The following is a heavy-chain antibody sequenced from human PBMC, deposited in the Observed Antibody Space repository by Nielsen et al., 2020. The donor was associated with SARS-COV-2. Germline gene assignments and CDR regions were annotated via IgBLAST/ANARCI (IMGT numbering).Heavy chain of an antibody. J-gene: IGHJ4*02. CDR2: IYYSGST. CDR1: GGSISSGDYY. Sequence: SETLSLTCTVSGGSISSGDYYWSWIRQPPGKGLEWIGYIYYSGSTYYNPSLKSRVTISVDTSKNQFSLKLNSVTAADTAVYYCARDYTALGLGVFDYWGQGTLVTVSS. D-gene: IGHD5-18*01. V-gene: IGHV4-30-4*02. CDR3: ARDYTALGLGVFDY.